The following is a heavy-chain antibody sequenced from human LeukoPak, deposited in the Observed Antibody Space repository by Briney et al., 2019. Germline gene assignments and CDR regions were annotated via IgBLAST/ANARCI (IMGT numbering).Heavy chain of an antibody. CDR1: GGSLSSYY. Sequence: SETLSLTCTVSGGSLSSYYWSWIRQPPGKGLEWIGYIYYSGSTNYNPSLKSRVTISVDTSKNQFSLKLSSVTAADTAVYYCARDRYYYDSSGYYRYFDYWGQGTLVTASS. J-gene: IGHJ4*02. D-gene: IGHD3-22*01. V-gene: IGHV4-59*01. CDR3: ARDRYYYDSSGYYRYFDY. CDR2: IYYSGST.